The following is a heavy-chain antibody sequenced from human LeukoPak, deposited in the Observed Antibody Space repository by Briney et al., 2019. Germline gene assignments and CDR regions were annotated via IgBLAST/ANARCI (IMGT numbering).Heavy chain of an antibody. CDR1: GGSFSGYY. CDR3: ARAGDFWSGPNGFGP. D-gene: IGHD3-3*01. J-gene: IGHJ5*02. CDR2: INHSGST. Sequence: SETLSLTWAVYGGSFSGYYWSWIRQPPGKGLEWIGEINHSGSTNYNPSLKSRVTISVDTSKNQFSLKLSSVTAADTAVHYCARAGDFWSGPNGFGPWGQGTLVTVSS. V-gene: IGHV4-34*01.